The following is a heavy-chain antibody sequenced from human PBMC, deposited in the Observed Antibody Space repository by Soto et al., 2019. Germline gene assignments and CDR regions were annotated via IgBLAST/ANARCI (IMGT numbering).Heavy chain of an antibody. Sequence: GGSLRLSCAASGFTFSSYEMNWVRQAPGKGLEWVSYISSSGSTIYYADSVKGRFTISRDNAKNSLYLQMNSLRPEDTAVYYCAREVAGYSWEKYYYYRMDVWGQGTTVTVSS. V-gene: IGHV3-48*03. CDR3: AREVAGYSWEKYYYYRMDV. D-gene: IGHD1-1*01. CDR1: GFTFSSYE. J-gene: IGHJ6*02. CDR2: ISSSGSTI.